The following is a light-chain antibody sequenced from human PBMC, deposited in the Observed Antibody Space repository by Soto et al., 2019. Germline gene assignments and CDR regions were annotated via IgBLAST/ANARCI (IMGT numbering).Light chain of an antibody. CDR2: GAS. Sequence: GPAPRLLNCGASSRATDIPHRFSGSGSGTDFTLTISSLEPEDSAVYYCQQSGNSPWTFGQGTKVDI. J-gene: IGKJ1*01. CDR3: QQSGNSPWT. V-gene: IGKV3-20*01.